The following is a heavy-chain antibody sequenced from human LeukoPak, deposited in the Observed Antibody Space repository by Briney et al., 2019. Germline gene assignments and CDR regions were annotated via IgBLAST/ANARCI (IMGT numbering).Heavy chain of an antibody. CDR3: AREGLSDAFDI. V-gene: IGHV3-30*04. Sequence: GGSLRLTCAASGFAFSSYAMHWVRQAPGKGLEWVAVISYDGSNKYYADSVKGRFTISRDNSKNTLYLQMNSLRAEDTAVYYCAREGLSDAFDIWGQGTMVTVSS. D-gene: IGHD2/OR15-2a*01. CDR2: ISYDGSNK. CDR1: GFAFSSYA. J-gene: IGHJ3*02.